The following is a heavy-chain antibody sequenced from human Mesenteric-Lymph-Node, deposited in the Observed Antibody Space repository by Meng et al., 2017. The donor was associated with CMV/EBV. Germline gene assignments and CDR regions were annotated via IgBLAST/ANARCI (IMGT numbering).Heavy chain of an antibody. Sequence: SETLSLTCTVSGGSVSSGSYYWSWIRQPPGKGLEWIGYIYYSGSTNYNPSLKSRVTISVDTSKNQFSLKLSSVTAADTAVYYCARREHTIFGAPGDWFDPWGQGTLVTVSS. V-gene: IGHV4-61*01. CDR3: ARREHTIFGAPGDWFDP. D-gene: IGHD3-3*01. CDR2: IYYSGST. J-gene: IGHJ5*02. CDR1: GGSVSSGSYY.